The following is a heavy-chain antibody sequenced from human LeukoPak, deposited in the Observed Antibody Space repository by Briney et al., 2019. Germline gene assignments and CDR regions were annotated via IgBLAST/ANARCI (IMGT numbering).Heavy chain of an antibody. CDR1: GYSISSGYY. J-gene: IGHJ3*02. V-gene: IGHV4-38-2*01. CDR2: IYHSGST. Sequence: SETLSLTCAVSGYSISSGYYWGWIRQPPGKGLEWIGSIYHSGSTYYNPSLKSRVTLSVDTSKNQFSLKLSSVTAADTAVYYCASLVVFTDSDAFDIWGQGTMVTVSS. CDR3: ASLVVFTDSDAFDI. D-gene: IGHD2-2*01.